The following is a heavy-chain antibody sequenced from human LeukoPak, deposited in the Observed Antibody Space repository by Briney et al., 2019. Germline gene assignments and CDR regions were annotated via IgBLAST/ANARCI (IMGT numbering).Heavy chain of an antibody. Sequence: PSQTLSLTCTVSGGSISSGSYYWSWIRQPAGKGLEWIGRIYTSGSTNYNPSLKSRVTISVDTSKNQFSLKLSSVTAADTAVYYCARDLPIVGSGLRGAFDIWGQGTMVTVSS. D-gene: IGHD2-15*01. CDR1: GGSISSGSYY. V-gene: IGHV4-61*02. CDR3: ARDLPIVGSGLRGAFDI. J-gene: IGHJ3*02. CDR2: IYTSGST.